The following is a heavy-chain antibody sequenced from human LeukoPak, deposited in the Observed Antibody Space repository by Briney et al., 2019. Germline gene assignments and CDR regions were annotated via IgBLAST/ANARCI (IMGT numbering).Heavy chain of an antibody. J-gene: IGHJ6*03. CDR3: ARLTNDYGDFGYYYYYMDV. CDR1: GGTFSSYA. Sequence: SVKVSCKASGGTFSSYAISWVRQAPGQGLEWMGGIIPIFGTANYAQKFQGRVTITADESTSTAYMELSSLRSEDTAVYYCARLTNDYGDFGYYYYYMDVWGKGTTVTISS. D-gene: IGHD4-17*01. V-gene: IGHV1-69*13. CDR2: IIPIFGTA.